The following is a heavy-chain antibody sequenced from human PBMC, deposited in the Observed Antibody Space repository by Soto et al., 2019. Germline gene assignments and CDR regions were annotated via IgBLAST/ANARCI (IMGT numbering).Heavy chain of an antibody. CDR2: IYWDDDK. CDR1: GFSFSTSQVG. V-gene: IGHV2-5*02. D-gene: IGHD6-19*01. CDR3: AHRPGGYMSGWDNGYFDY. Sequence: QITLDESGPTLVKPTQTLTLTCTFSGFSFSTSQVGVGWIRQPPGKAQEWLGLIYWDDDKRYSPSLRSRLTITKDTSKNLVVLTMTNMDPLDTATYYCAHRPGGYMSGWDNGYFDYWGRGALVTVSS. J-gene: IGHJ4*02.